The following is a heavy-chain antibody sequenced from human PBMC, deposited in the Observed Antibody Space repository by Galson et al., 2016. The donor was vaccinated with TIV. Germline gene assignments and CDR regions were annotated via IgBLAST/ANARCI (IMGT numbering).Heavy chain of an antibody. CDR1: GGSFTNYY. V-gene: IGHV4-59*13. CDR3: AREMASISSHAFDV. CDR2: VYSSGST. J-gene: IGHJ3*01. Sequence: SETLSLTCTVSGGSFTNYYWTWIRQSPGKGLEWIGYVYSSGSTNYNPSLKSRVTLSLDTSRSQFSLKLCSVTAADTAVYYCAREMASISSHAFDVWGQGTMVTVSS. D-gene: IGHD5-24*01.